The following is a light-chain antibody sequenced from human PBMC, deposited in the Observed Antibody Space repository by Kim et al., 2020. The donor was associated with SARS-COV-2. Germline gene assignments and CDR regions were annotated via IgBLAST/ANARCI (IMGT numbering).Light chain of an antibody. CDR2: KAS. V-gene: IGKV1-5*03. Sequence: DIQMTQSPSTLSASVGDRVTITCRARQSISSWLAWYQQKPGKAPKLLIYKASSLESGVPSRFSGSGSGTEFTLTISSLQPDDFATYYCQQYNSYSPWTFGQGTKVDIK. CDR3: QQYNSYSPWT. J-gene: IGKJ1*01. CDR1: QSISSW.